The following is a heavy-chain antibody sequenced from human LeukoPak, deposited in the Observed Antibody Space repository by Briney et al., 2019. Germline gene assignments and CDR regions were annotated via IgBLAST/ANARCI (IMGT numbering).Heavy chain of an antibody. V-gene: IGHV1-18*01. Sequence: ASVKVSCRASGFTFTSYGITWVRQAPGQGLEWMGWISAYNGNTQYAQNLQGRVTMTTDTSTNTAYVELRSLRSDDTAVYYCARDPLDYWATSSGSRRPAFDYWGQGTLVTVSS. CDR2: ISAYNGNT. CDR1: GFTFTSYG. CDR3: ARDPLDYWATSSGSRRPAFDY. J-gene: IGHJ4*02. D-gene: IGHD1-26*01.